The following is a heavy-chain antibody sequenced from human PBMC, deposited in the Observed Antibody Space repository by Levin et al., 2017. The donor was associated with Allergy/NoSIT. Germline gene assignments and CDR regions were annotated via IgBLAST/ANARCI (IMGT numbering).Heavy chain of an antibody. V-gene: IGHV4-34*01. J-gene: IGHJ4*02. Sequence: SETLSLTCAVYGGSFSGYYWSWIRQPPGKGLEWIGEINHSGSTNYNPSLKSRVTISVDTSKNQFSLKLNSVTAADTAVYYCATKYAPYGSGSYYNVGGDYFDYWGQGTLVTVSS. D-gene: IGHD3-10*01. CDR3: ATKYAPYGSGSYYNVGGDYFDY. CDR1: GGSFSGYY. CDR2: INHSGST.